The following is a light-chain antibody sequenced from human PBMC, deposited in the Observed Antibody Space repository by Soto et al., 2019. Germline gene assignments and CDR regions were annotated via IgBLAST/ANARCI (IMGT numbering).Light chain of an antibody. V-gene: IGKV1-39*01. J-gene: IGKJ4*01. Sequence: DTQMTQSPSSLSASVGDRVTITCRASQTISSYLNWYQQKPGKAPKILIFTASSLQSGVPSRFSGSRSGTDFTLTISSLQPEDFGTYYCQQSYSTPLTYGGGTKVEIK. CDR2: TAS. CDR1: QTISSY. CDR3: QQSYSTPLT.